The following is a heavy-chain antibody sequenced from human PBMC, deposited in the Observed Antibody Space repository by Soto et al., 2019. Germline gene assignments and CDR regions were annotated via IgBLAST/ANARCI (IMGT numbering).Heavy chain of an antibody. Sequence: GGSLRLSCAASGFTFSSYSMSWVRQAPGKGLEWVANIKQDGSEKYYVDSVKGRFTISRDNAKNSLYLQMNSLRAEDTAVYYYARASYYYDSRGYYYRYYFDYWGQGALVTVSS. D-gene: IGHD3-22*01. J-gene: IGHJ4*02. CDR1: GFTFSSYS. CDR2: IKQDGSEK. V-gene: IGHV3-7*01. CDR3: ARASYYYDSRGYYYRYYFDY.